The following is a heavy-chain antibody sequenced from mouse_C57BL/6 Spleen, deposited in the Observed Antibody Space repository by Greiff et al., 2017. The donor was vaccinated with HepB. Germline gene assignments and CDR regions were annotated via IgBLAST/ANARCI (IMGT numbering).Heavy chain of an antibody. CDR3: ARVPIYYDYPYCFDY. Sequence: VHVKQSGAELVKPGASVKLSCTASGFNIKDYYMHWVKQRTEQGLEWIGRIDPEDGETKYAPKFQGKATITADTSSNTAYLQLSSLTSEDTAVYYCARVPIYYDYPYCFDYWGQGTTLTVSS. V-gene: IGHV14-2*01. J-gene: IGHJ2*01. D-gene: IGHD2-4*01. CDR1: GFNIKDYY. CDR2: IDPEDGET.